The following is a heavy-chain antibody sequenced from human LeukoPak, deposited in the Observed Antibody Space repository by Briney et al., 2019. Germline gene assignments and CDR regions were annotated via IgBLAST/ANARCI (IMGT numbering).Heavy chain of an antibody. CDR1: GYTFTSYY. CDR3: AREGADIVLMVYAIHSNWFDP. CDR2: INPSGGST. V-gene: IGHV1-46*01. J-gene: IGHJ5*02. D-gene: IGHD2-8*01. Sequence: ASVKVSCKASGYTFTSYYMHWVRQAPGQGLEWMGIINPSGGSTSYAQKFQGRVTMTRDTSTSTVYMELSSLRSEDTAVYCCAREGADIVLMVYAIHSNWFDPWGQGTLVTVSS.